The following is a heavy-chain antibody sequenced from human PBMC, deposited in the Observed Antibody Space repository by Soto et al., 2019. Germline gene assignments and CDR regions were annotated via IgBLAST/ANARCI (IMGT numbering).Heavy chain of an antibody. CDR2: IYYSGST. CDR1: GGSISIYY. J-gene: IGHJ4*02. Sequence: SGTLSLTCTVSGGSISIYYWSWIRQPPGKGLEWIGYIYYSGSTNYNPSLKSRITISVDTSKNQFSLKLSSVTAADTAVYYCARNRGLFDYWGQGTLVTVSS. V-gene: IGHV4-59*01. CDR3: ARNRGLFDY.